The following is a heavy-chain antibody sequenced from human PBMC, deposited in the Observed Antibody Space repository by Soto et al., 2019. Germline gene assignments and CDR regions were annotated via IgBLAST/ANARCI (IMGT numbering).Heavy chain of an antibody. J-gene: IGHJ4*02. V-gene: IGHV3-23*01. Sequence: GSLRLSCAASGFTFTNFAMSWVRQAPGRGLEWVSGISASCRDTYYADSVKDRFTVSRDNSKNTLYLQMNSLRAEDTAIYYGAKGKASGWYYFDYWGQGARVTVSS. CDR1: GFTFTNFA. D-gene: IGHD6-19*01. CDR3: AKGKASGWYYFDY. CDR2: ISASCRDT.